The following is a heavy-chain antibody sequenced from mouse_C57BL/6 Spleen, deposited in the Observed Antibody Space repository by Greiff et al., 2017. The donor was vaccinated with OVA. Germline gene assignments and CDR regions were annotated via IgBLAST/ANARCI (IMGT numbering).Heavy chain of an antibody. CDR2: IDPSDSYT. Sequence: VQLQQSGAELVMPGASVKLSCKASGYTFTSYWMHWVKQRPGQGLEWIGEIDPSDSYTNYNQKFKGKSTLTVDKSSSTAYMQLSSLTSEDSAVYYCARKGTGTFAYWGQGTLVTVSA. CDR1: GYTFTSYW. V-gene: IGHV1-69*01. J-gene: IGHJ3*01. CDR3: ARKGTGTFAY. D-gene: IGHD4-1*01.